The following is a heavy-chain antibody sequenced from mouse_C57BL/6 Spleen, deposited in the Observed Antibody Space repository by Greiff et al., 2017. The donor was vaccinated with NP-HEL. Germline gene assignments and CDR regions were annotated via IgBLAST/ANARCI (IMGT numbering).Heavy chain of an antibody. D-gene: IGHD2-3*01. CDR3: ARYDYRYFDV. J-gene: IGHJ1*03. Sequence: VQLKESEGGLVQPGSSMKLSCTASGFTFSDYYMAWVRQVPEKGLEWVANINYDGSSTYYLDSLKSRFIISRDNAKNILYLQMSSLKSEDTATYYCARYDYRYFDVWGTGTTVTVSS. CDR1: GFTFSDYY. CDR2: INYDGSST. V-gene: IGHV5-16*01.